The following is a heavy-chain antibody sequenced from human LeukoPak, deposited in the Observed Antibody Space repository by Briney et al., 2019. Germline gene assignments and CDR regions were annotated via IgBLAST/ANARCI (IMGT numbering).Heavy chain of an antibody. D-gene: IGHD3-16*01. V-gene: IGHV4-34*01. Sequence: SETLSLTCAVYGGSLSGYYWSWIRRPPGKGLEWIGSIYYSGSTYYNPSLKSRVTVSVDTSKNQFSLKLSSVTAADTAVYYCVRGSTLRHYQYWGQGTLVTVSS. CDR2: IYYSGST. CDR1: GGSLSGYY. J-gene: IGHJ4*02. CDR3: VRGSTLRHYQY.